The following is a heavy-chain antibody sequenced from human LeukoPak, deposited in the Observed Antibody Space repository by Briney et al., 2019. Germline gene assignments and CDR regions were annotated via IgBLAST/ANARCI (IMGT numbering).Heavy chain of an antibody. CDR1: GFRFSNYV. CDR3: AKDIGYFESRVPYDH. V-gene: IGHV3-33*03. CDR2: IWYDGSNK. Sequence: PGGSLRLSCAASGFRFSNYVMHWVRQAPGKGLEWVGSIWYDGSNKHYADSVKGRLTISRDNSKNTLYLQMHSLRVEDTAVYYCAKDIGYFESRVPYDHWGQGTLVAVSS. J-gene: IGHJ5*02. D-gene: IGHD3-22*01.